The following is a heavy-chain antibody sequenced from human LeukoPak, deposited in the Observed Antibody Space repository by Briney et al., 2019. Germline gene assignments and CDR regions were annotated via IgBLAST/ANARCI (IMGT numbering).Heavy chain of an antibody. Sequence: PGGSLRLSCAVSGFTFSTYWMSWVRRAPGKGLEWLANIKQDGSEKYYVDSVKGRFTISRDNDKNSLYLQMNSLRAEDTAVYYCARVDNRQWLVRWWVEEYYFDYWGQGTLVTVSS. CDR1: GFTFSTYW. V-gene: IGHV3-7*01. D-gene: IGHD6-19*01. J-gene: IGHJ4*02. CDR2: IKQDGSEK. CDR3: ARVDNRQWLVRWWVEEYYFDY.